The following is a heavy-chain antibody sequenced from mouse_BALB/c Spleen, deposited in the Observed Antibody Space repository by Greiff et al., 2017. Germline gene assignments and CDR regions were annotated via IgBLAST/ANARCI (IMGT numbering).Heavy chain of an antibody. D-gene: IGHD1-1*01. Sequence: EVKLMESGGGLVKPGGSLKLSCAASGFTFSSYAMSWVRQSPEKRLEWVAEISSGGSYTYYPDTVTGRFTISRDNAKNTLYLEMSSLRSEDTAMYYCARGYGSRRGYFDYWGQGTTLTVSS. CDR2: ISSGGSYT. CDR3: ARGYGSRRGYFDY. J-gene: IGHJ2*01. V-gene: IGHV5-9-4*01. CDR1: GFTFSSYA.